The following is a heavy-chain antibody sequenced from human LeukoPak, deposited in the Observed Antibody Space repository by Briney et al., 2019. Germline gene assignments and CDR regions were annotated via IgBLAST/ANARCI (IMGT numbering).Heavy chain of an antibody. J-gene: IGHJ4*02. CDR3: ARDPDF. V-gene: IGHV3-48*01. Sequence: GGSLRLSCAASGFMFSSYGMNWVRQAPGKGLEWVSYISSSSSTKYCADSVKGRFIISRDNAKNSLYLQMNSLRAEDTAVYFCARDPDFWGQGTLVTVSS. CDR1: GFMFSSYG. CDR2: ISSSSSTK.